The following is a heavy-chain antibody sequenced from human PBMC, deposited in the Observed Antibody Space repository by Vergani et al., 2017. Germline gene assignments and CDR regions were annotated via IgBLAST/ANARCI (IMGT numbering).Heavy chain of an antibody. J-gene: IGHJ6*02. D-gene: IGHD6-13*01. CDR1: GGTFSSYT. Sequence: QVKLVQSGAEVKKTGSSVKVSCKASGGTFSSYTISWVRQAPGQGLEWKGRIIPILGIANYAQKFQGRVTITADKSTSTAYMELSSLRSEDTAVYYCAIDRIAAAGNYGMDVWGQGTTVTVSS. CDR3: AIDRIAAAGNYGMDV. V-gene: IGHV1-69*08. CDR2: IIPILGIA.